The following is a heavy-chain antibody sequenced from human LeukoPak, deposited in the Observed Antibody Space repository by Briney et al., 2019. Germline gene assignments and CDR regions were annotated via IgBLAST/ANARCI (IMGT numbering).Heavy chain of an antibody. D-gene: IGHD3-9*01. Sequence: ASVKVSCKASGYTFTGYYMHWVRQAPGQGLEWMGWISAYNGNTNYAQKLQGRVTMTTDTSTSTAYMELRSLRSDDTAVYYCARASAQYYDILTGYYSPYYYYYYMDVWGKGTTVTISS. CDR1: GYTFTGYY. CDR2: ISAYNGNT. J-gene: IGHJ6*03. V-gene: IGHV1-18*04. CDR3: ARASAQYYDILTGYYSPYYYYYYMDV.